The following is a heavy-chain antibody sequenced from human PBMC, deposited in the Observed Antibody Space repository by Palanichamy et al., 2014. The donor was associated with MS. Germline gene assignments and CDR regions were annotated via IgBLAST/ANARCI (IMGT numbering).Heavy chain of an antibody. V-gene: IGHV1-69*04. J-gene: IGHJ3*02. CDR3: ARPSYGEVGAFDI. CDR2: IIPKRSSVP. D-gene: IGHD3-10*01. Sequence: VQLVQSGAEVKMPGSSVKVSCKASGDTFTTITWVRQAPGQGLEWMGRIIPKRSSVPDYAQKFQGRVTITADTSTNTAYLELSSLRSDDTALYYCARPSYGEVGAFDIWGQGTLVTVSS. CDR1: GDTFTT.